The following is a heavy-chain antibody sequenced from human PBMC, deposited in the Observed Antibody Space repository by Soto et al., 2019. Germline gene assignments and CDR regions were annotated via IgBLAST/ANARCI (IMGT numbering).Heavy chain of an antibody. CDR2: NYYSGIT. J-gene: IGHJ6*02. CDR1: GGSISSGGYY. Sequence: QVQLQESGPGLVKPSQTLSLTCTVSGGSISSGGYYWTWIRQHPGKGLEWIGYNYYSGITYYNPSLKSRVTLSLDTSKHQFSRKLSSVTAADTAVYYCAGCSSIACLYYGMDVWGQGTTVTVSS. V-gene: IGHV4-31*03. CDR3: AGCSSIACLYYGMDV. D-gene: IGHD6-6*01.